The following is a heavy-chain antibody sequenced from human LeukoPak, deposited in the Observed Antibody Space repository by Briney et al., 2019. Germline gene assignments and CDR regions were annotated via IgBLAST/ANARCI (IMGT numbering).Heavy chain of an antibody. CDR3: AKDEEGSGWFSLFDY. CDR1: GFTFSSYA. CDR2: ISGSGGST. J-gene: IGHJ4*02. V-gene: IGHV3-23*01. D-gene: IGHD6-19*01. Sequence: PGGSLRLSCAASGFTFSSYAMSWVRQAPGKGLEWVSAISGSGGSTYYADSVKGRFTISRDNSKNTLYLQMNSLRAEDTAVYYCAKDEEGSGWFSLFDYWGQGTLVTVSS.